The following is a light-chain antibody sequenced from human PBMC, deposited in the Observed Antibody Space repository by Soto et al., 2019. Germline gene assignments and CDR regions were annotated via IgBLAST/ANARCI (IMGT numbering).Light chain of an antibody. CDR2: AAS. V-gene: IGKV1-39*01. CDR3: QQFKNYPIT. J-gene: IGKJ5*01. Sequence: DIQMTQSPSSLSASVGDRVPITCRASQSISSYLNWYQQKPGKAPKLLIYAASSLQSGVPSRFSGSGSGTDFTLTISSLHPEDFAVYFCQQFKNYPITFGQGTRLEI. CDR1: QSISSY.